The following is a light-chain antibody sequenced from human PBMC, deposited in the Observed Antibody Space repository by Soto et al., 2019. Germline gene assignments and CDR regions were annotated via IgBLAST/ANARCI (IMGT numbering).Light chain of an antibody. V-gene: IGLV1-44*01. J-gene: IGLJ1*01. CDR3: AAWDDSLNGHV. Sequence: QSVLTQPHSASGTPGQRGTISFSGTSSNIGTSSVHWFQQLPGTAPKLLISTTNQRPSGVPERFSGSKSGTSASLAISGLQSEDEADYYCAAWDDSLNGHVFGTGTKLTVL. CDR1: SSNIGTSS. CDR2: TTN.